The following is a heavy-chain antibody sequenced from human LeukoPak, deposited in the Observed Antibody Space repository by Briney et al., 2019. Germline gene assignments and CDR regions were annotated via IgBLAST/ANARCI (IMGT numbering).Heavy chain of an antibody. CDR1: GYTFTSYG. J-gene: IGHJ3*02. CDR2: ISAYNGNT. V-gene: IGHV1-18*01. Sequence: VASVKVSCKASGYTFTSYGISWVRRAPGQGLEWMGWISAYNGNTNYAQKLQGRVTMTTDTSTSTAYMELRSLRSDDTAVYYCARETRYNWNLGAPDIWGQGTMVTVSS. CDR3: ARETRYNWNLGAPDI. D-gene: IGHD1-7*01.